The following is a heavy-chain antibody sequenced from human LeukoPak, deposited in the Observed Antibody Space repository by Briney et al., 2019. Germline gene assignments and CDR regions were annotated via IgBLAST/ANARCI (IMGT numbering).Heavy chain of an antibody. V-gene: IGHV4-59*08. CDR3: ARLPPLPSGSLDY. D-gene: IGHD1-26*01. CDR2: IYYSGST. CDR1: GGSISSYY. Sequence: SETLSLTCTVSGGSISSYYWSWIRQPPGKGLEWIGYIYYSGSTNYNPSLKSRVTISVDTSKNQFSLKLSSVTAADTAVYYCARLPPLPSGSLDYWGQGTLVTVSS. J-gene: IGHJ4*02.